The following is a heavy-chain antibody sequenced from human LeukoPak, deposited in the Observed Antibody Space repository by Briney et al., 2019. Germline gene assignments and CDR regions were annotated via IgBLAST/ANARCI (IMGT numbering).Heavy chain of an antibody. CDR1: GGSITSNNYY. CDR3: ARAPTLITMVREYGFDY. D-gene: IGHD3-10*01. CDR2: IYYSGST. V-gene: IGHV4-39*07. Sequence: SETLSLTCTVSGGSITSNNYYWAWIRQPPGKGLEWIGTIYYSGSTYYNPSLKSRVTISVDTSKNQFSLKLSSVTAADTAVFYCARAPTLITMVREYGFDYWGQGTLVTVSS. J-gene: IGHJ4*02.